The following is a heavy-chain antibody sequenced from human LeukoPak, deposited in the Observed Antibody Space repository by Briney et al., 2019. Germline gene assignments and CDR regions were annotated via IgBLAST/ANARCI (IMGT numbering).Heavy chain of an antibody. CDR3: ARDSGDFSGFDP. D-gene: IGHD3/OR15-3a*01. Sequence: SETLSLTCAVSGGSISSGGYSWSWIRQPPGEGLEWIGYIYHSGSTYYNPSLKSRVTISVDRSKNQFSLKLSSVTAADTAVYYCARDSGDFSGFDPWGQGTLVTVSS. CDR2: IYHSGST. CDR1: GGSISSGGYS. V-gene: IGHV4-30-2*01. J-gene: IGHJ5*02.